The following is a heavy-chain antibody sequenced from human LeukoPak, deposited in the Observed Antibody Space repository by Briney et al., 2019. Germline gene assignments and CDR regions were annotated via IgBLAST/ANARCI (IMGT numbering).Heavy chain of an antibody. D-gene: IGHD3-9*01. V-gene: IGHV3-48*04. CDR1: GFTFSSYS. CDR2: ISSSSSTI. CDR3: ASTYDILTGYSPIDYFDY. J-gene: IGHJ4*02. Sequence: GGSLRLSCAASGFTFSSYSMNWVRQAPGKGLEWVSYISSSSSTIYYADSVKGRFTISRDNAKNSLYLQMNSLRAEDTAVYYCASTYDILTGYSPIDYFDYWGQGALVTVSS.